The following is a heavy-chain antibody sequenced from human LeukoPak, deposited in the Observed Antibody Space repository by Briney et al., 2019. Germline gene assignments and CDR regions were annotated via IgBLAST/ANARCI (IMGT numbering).Heavy chain of an antibody. CDR2: INHSGST. CDR3: ARKGAREKPHYDYVWGSSRGAFDI. Sequence: SETLSLTCAVYGGSFSGYYWSWIRQPPGKGLEWIGEINHSGSTNYNPSLKSRVTISVDTSKNQFSLKLSSVTAADTAVYYCARKGAREKPHYDYVWGSSRGAFDIWGQGTMVTVSS. V-gene: IGHV4-34*01. CDR1: GGSFSGYY. D-gene: IGHD3-16*01. J-gene: IGHJ3*02.